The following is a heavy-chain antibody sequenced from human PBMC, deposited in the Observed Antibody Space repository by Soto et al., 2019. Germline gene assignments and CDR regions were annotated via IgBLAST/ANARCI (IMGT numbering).Heavy chain of an antibody. V-gene: IGHV1-46*01. CDR2: INSIDGRT. D-gene: IGHD6-19*01. CDR3: ARGNGAVSENTIDY. CDR1: GYTLTSYY. Sequence: AAVKVSCKASGYTLTSYYMTWVRQAPGHGLEWMGMINSIDGRTNYAQKFQGRVTMTRDTSTSTVYMEVRSLRSEDTAVYYCARGNGAVSENTIDYWGQGTLVTVSS. J-gene: IGHJ4*02.